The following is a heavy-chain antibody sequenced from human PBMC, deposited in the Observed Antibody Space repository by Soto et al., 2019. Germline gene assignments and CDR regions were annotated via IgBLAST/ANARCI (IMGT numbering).Heavy chain of an antibody. J-gene: IGHJ5*02. CDR3: ARVGPWVPYYYDSSPYTFENWFDP. Sequence: SETLSLTCTVSGGSISSGDYYWGWLRQPPGKGLEWIGSIYHGGSTYYNPSLNSRVTLSIDMTNNHVSLILNSVTAADTAVYYCARVGPWVPYYYDSSPYTFENWFDPWGQGTLVTVSS. CDR1: GGSISSGDYY. CDR2: IYHGGST. D-gene: IGHD3-22*01. V-gene: IGHV4-39*02.